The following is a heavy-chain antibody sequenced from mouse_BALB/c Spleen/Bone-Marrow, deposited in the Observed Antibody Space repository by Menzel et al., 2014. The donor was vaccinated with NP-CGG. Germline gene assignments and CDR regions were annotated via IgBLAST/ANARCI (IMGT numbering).Heavy chain of an antibody. CDR1: GYTFTSYV. CDR2: INPYNDGT. J-gene: IGHJ4*01. CDR3: ARWRYPYAMDY. D-gene: IGHD2-12*01. V-gene: IGHV1-14*01. Sequence: VQLQQSGPELVKPGASVKMSCKASGYTFTSYVMHWVKQKPGQGLEWIGYINPYNDGTKYDEKFKGKATLTSDKSSSTAYMELSSLTSEDSAVYYCARWRYPYAMDYWGQGTSVTVSS.